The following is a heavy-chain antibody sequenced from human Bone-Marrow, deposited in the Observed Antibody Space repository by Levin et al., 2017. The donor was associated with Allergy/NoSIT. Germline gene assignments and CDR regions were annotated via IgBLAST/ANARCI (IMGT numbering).Heavy chain of an antibody. CDR1: SDSLSGYY. CDR3: ARDTGYGNNYYFDL. J-gene: IGHJ2*01. Sequence: SQTLSLTCTVSSDSLSGYYWAWIRPSAGTGLQWLGRVFLSGTTDYNPSLRGRVSLSVDTFKKQFSLNLDSVTAADTAVYFCARDTGYGNNYYFDLWGRGILVTVSS. D-gene: IGHD4-23*01. CDR2: VFLSGTT. V-gene: IGHV4-4*07.